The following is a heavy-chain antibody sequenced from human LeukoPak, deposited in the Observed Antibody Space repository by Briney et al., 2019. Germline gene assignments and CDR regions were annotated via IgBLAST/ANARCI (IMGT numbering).Heavy chain of an antibody. D-gene: IGHD3-22*01. V-gene: IGHV3-48*03. CDR1: GFTFSSYE. CDR2: ISSSGSTI. Sequence: GGSLRLSCAASGFTFSSYEMNWVRQAPGKGLEWVSYISSSGSTIYYADSVKGRFTISRDNAKNSLYLQMNSLRAEDTAVYYCANDTYYYDSSGYYQDDDAFDIWGQGTMVTVSS. J-gene: IGHJ3*02. CDR3: ANDTYYYDSSGYYQDDDAFDI.